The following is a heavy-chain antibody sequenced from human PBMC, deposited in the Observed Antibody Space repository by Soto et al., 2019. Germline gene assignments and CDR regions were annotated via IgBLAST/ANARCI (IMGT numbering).Heavy chain of an antibody. Sequence: QVQLVESGGGVVQPGRSLRLSCAASGFTFSSYGMHWVRQAPGKGLEWVAVIWYDGSNKYYADSVKGRFTISRDNSKNTLYLQMNSLRAEDTAVYYCARDGTDDWGFTVRMDVWGQGTTVTVSS. CDR3: ARDGTDDWGFTVRMDV. D-gene: IGHD3-16*01. J-gene: IGHJ6*02. V-gene: IGHV3-33*01. CDR2: IWYDGSNK. CDR1: GFTFSSYG.